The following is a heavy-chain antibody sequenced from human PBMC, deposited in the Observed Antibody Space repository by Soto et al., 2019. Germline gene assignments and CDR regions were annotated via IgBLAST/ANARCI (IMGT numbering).Heavy chain of an antibody. CDR3: ARVGYSSGWLPDY. CDR2: LSSSSSYI. Sequence: EVLLVESGGGLVKPGGSLRLSCAASGFTFSSYSMMWVRQAPGKGLEWVSLLSSSSSYIYFADSLKGRFTISRDNAKNPLYLQTNSLRAEDTAVYYCARVGYSSGWLPDYWGQGTLVTVSS. D-gene: IGHD6-19*01. V-gene: IGHV3-21*01. J-gene: IGHJ4*02. CDR1: GFTFSSYS.